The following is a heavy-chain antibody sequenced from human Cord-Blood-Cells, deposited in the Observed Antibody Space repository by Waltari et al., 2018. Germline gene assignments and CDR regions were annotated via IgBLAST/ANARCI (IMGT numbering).Heavy chain of an antibody. CDR1: GGSISSSRSY. V-gene: IGHV4-39*01. D-gene: IGHD3-22*01. Sequence: LQLQESGPGLVKPSENLSLTCTVSGGSISSSRSYWGWIRQPPGKGLEWIGSIYYSGSTYYNPSLKSRVTISVDTSKNQFSLKLSSVTAADTAVYYCARRAVIAFDIWGQGTMVTVSS. CDR3: ARRAVIAFDI. CDR2: IYYSGST. J-gene: IGHJ3*02.